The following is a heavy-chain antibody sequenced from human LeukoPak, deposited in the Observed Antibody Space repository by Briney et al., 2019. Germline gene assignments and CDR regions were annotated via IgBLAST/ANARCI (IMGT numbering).Heavy chain of an antibody. V-gene: IGHV3-49*04. CDR3: TRVVAGFGELLPWDY. CDR2: IRSKAYGGTT. Sequence: GGSLRLSCTASGFTFGDYAMSWVRQAPGKGLEWVGFIRSKAYGGTTEYAASVKGRFTISRDDSKSIAYLQMSSLKTEDTAVYYCTRVVAGFGELLPWDYWGQGTLVTVSS. D-gene: IGHD3-10*01. CDR1: GFTFGDYA. J-gene: IGHJ4*02.